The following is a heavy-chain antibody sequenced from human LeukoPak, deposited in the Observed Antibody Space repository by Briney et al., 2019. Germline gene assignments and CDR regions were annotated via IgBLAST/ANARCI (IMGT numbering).Heavy chain of an antibody. J-gene: IGHJ3*02. Sequence: PSETLSLTCAVYGGSFSGYYWSWIRQPPGKGLEWIGEINHSGSTNHNPSLKSRVTISVDTSKNQFSLKLSSVTAADTAVYYCARVWVTRDAFDIWGQGTMVTVSS. CDR1: GGSFSGYY. CDR3: ARVWVTRDAFDI. CDR2: INHSGST. V-gene: IGHV4-34*01. D-gene: IGHD4-23*01.